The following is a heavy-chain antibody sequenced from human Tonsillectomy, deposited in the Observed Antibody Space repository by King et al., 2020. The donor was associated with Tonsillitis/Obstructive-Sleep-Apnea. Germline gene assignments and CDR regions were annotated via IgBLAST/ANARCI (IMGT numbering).Heavy chain of an antibody. Sequence: QLVQSGAEVKKPGSSVKVSCKASGGTFSSYAISWVRQAPGQGLEWMGRIIPILGIANYAQKFQGRVTITADKSTSTAYMELSSLRSEDTAVYYCARDGGGRASHYCSSTSCYEGFWFDPWGQGTLVTVSS. CDR1: GGTFSSYA. J-gene: IGHJ5*02. V-gene: IGHV1-69*04. D-gene: IGHD2-2*01. CDR3: ARDGGGRASHYCSSTSCYEGFWFDP. CDR2: IIPILGIA.